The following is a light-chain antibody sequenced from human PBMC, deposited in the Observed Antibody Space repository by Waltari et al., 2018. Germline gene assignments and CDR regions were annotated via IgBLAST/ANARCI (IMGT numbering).Light chain of an antibody. CDR3: SSYTSSSTWV. CDR1: SSDVGSYNR. CDR2: EVI. V-gene: IGLV2-18*02. Sequence: QSALTQPPSVSGSPGPSVTISCTGTSSDVGSYNRVSWYQQPPGTAPKLMIYEVINRPSGVPDRFSGAKAGNTASLTISGLQAEDEADYYCSSYTSSSTWVFGGGTKLTVL. J-gene: IGLJ3*02.